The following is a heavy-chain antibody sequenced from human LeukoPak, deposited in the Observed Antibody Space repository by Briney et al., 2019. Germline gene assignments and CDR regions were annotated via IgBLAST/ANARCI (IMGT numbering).Heavy chain of an antibody. Sequence: SETLSLTCIVSGGSISSYYWSWIRQPPGKGLEWIGYIFASGSTNNNPSLKSRVTISVDTSKNQFSLKLSSVTAADTAVYYCARQKQQLVGYYYYYYMDVWGKGTTVTVSS. V-gene: IGHV4-4*09. CDR2: IFASGST. D-gene: IGHD6-13*01. CDR1: GGSISSYY. CDR3: ARQKQQLVGYYYYYYMDV. J-gene: IGHJ6*03.